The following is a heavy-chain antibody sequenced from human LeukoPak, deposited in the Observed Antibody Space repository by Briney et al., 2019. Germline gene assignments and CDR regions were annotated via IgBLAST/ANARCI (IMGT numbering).Heavy chain of an antibody. Sequence: GGSLRLSCAASGFTFSSYSMNWVRQAPGKGLEWVSFISSSSSYIYYADSVKGRFTISRDNAKNSLYLQMNSLRAEDTAVYYCARDPPYSSGWYSRFDYWGQGTLVTVSS. CDR3: ARDPPYSSGWYSRFDY. D-gene: IGHD6-19*01. J-gene: IGHJ4*02. CDR2: ISSSSSYI. CDR1: GFTFSSYS. V-gene: IGHV3-21*01.